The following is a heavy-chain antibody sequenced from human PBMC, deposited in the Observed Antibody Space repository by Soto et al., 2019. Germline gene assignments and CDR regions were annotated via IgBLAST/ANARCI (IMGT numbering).Heavy chain of an antibody. CDR3: ARSRDDYSYDY. CDR2: IYYIGTT. V-gene: IGHV4-59*01. J-gene: IGHJ4*02. D-gene: IGHD4-4*01. Sequence: PSETLSLTCTISGGSISGYYWSWIRQPPGKGLEWIGYIYYIGTTRYNPPLQSRVTISVDTSKDQFSLKLSSVTAADTAVYFCARSRDDYSYDYWGQGTLVTVSS. CDR1: GGSISGYY.